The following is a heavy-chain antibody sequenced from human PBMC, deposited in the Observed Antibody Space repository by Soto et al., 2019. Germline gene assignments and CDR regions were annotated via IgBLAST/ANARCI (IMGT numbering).Heavy chain of an antibody. V-gene: IGHV3-23*01. CDR2: ISGGGDST. J-gene: IGHJ6*02. CDR3: ARSDYGDIYYYYGMDV. CDR1: GFTFSSYA. D-gene: IGHD4-17*01. Sequence: EVQLLESGGGLVQPGGSLRLSCAASGFTFSSYAMSWVRQAPGKGLEWVSAISGGGDSTYYADSVKGRFTISRDNSKNTLDLQMNSLRAEDTAVYYCARSDYGDIYYYYGMDVWGQGTTVTVSS.